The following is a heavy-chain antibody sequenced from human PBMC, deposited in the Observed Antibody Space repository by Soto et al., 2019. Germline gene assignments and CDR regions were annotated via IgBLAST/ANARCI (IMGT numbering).Heavy chain of an antibody. Sequence: EVHVVESGGGLVKPGGSLRLSCAASGFTFAPAWMTWVRQSPGKGLEWVARIKSKTSGETTDYAVPVKGRFTISRDDSKSTVYLQMSSLNTEDTAIYYCSIDVASSGVGELDYWGQGTLVTVSS. CDR1: GFTFAPAW. CDR2: IKSKTSGETT. J-gene: IGHJ4*02. V-gene: IGHV3-15*01. D-gene: IGHD2-21*01. CDR3: SIDVASSGVGELDY.